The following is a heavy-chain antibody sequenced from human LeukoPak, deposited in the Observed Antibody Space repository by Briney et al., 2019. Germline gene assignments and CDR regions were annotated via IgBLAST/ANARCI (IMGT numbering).Heavy chain of an antibody. Sequence: PSETLSLTCAVYGGSFSGYYWSWIRQPPGKGLEWIGEINHSGSTNYNPSLKSRVTISVDTSKNQFSLKLSSVTAADTAVYYCARQGAVAGAHFDYWGQGTLVTVSS. CDR2: INHSGST. D-gene: IGHD6-19*01. CDR1: GGSFSGYY. J-gene: IGHJ4*02. CDR3: ARQGAVAGAHFDY. V-gene: IGHV4-34*01.